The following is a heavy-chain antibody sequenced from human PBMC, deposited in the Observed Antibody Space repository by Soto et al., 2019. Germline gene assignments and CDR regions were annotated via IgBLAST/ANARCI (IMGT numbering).Heavy chain of an antibody. D-gene: IGHD2-2*02. V-gene: IGHV3-13*05. Sequence: PGGSLRLSCATSGFTFINFDIHLFRQFPVKCLEWVSAIGAARDPYYLGSVKGRFTISRENAKNSVYLQMNDLRAGDSAVYYCARAYTGRLPRRADYYYAMDVWGQGTTVTVSS. CDR1: GFTFINFD. CDR3: ARAYTGRLPRRADYYYAMDV. J-gene: IGHJ6*02. CDR2: IGAARDP.